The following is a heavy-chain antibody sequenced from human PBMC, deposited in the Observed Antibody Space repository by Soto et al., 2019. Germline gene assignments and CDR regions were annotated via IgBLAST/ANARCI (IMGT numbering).Heavy chain of an antibody. V-gene: IGHV3-23*01. CDR1: GFTFGSYA. CDR2: ISGGGSGK. J-gene: IGHJ5*02. D-gene: IGHD2-8*02. Sequence: EMQLSESGGGLVQPGGSLRLSCAASGFTFGSYAMSWVRQAPGKGLEWVSAISGGGSGKYYADSVKGRFTISRDNSKKTLFLQMNSMRVEDTAIYYCSKDPKSTVRVNWFAPWGQGTLVTVSS. CDR3: SKDPKSTVRVNWFAP.